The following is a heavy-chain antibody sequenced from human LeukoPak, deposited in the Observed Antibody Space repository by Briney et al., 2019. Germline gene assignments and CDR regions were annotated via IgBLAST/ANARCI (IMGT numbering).Heavy chain of an antibody. V-gene: IGHV1-46*01. J-gene: IGHJ4*02. Sequence: ASVKVSCKASGYTFTSYYMHWVRQAPGQGLEWMGIINPSGGSTSYAQKFQGRVTMTRDMSTSTVYMELSSLRSEDTAVYYCARATYYYDSSGYPIAFWGQGTLVTVSS. CDR1: GYTFTSYY. CDR2: INPSGGST. D-gene: IGHD3-22*01. CDR3: ARATYYYDSSGYPIAF.